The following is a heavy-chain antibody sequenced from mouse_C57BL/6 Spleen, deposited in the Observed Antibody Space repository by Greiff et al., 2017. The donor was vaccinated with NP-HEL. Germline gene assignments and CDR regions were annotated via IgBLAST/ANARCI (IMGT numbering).Heavy chain of an antibody. J-gene: IGHJ1*03. Sequence: QVQLQQSGAELVRPGASVTLSCKASGYTFTDYEMHWVKQTPVHGLEWIGAIDPETGGTAYYQKFKGKAILTADKSSSTAYMELRSLTSEDSAVYYCRPYYGSSYGYFDVWGTGTTVTVSS. CDR1: GYTFTDYE. CDR2: IDPETGGT. CDR3: RPYYGSSYGYFDV. D-gene: IGHD1-1*01. V-gene: IGHV1-15*01.